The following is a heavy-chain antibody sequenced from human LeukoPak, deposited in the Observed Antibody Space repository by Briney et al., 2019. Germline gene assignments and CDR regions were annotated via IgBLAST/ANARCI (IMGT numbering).Heavy chain of an antibody. CDR3: AKGSAYADF. CDR2: ISGSGGST. V-gene: IGHV3-23*01. D-gene: IGHD3-3*01. Sequence: PGGSLRLSCAASGLTFSTYVLSWVRQAPGKGLEWVSTISGSGGSTYYADSVKGRFTISRDNPKNTLSLQMNSLRAEDTAVYYCAKGSAYADFWGQGTLVTVSS. CDR1: GLTFSTYV. J-gene: IGHJ4*02.